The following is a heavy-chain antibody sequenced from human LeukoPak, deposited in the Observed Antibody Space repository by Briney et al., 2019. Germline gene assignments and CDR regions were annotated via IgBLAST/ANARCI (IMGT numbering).Heavy chain of an antibody. Sequence: GRSLRLSCAASGFTFSTYSMNWLRLAPGKGLEWVSSISPDSNYKYYVDSVKGRFTISRDNAKSSLYLQMNSLRAEDTAVYYCAKGKVAATGGYYGMDVWGLGTTVTVSS. CDR1: GFTFSTYS. CDR3: AKGKVAATGGYYGMDV. V-gene: IGHV3-21*01. CDR2: ISPDSNYK. D-gene: IGHD2-15*01. J-gene: IGHJ6*02.